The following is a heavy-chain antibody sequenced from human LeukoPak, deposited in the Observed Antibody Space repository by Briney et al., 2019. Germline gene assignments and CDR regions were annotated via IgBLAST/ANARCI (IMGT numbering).Heavy chain of an antibody. CDR3: ANLKVYAFDI. Sequence: GGSLRLSCAASGFTFSTYAMSWVRQAPGKGLEWVSLITGSGDTTYYADSVKGRFTISRDNSKNTLYLQMNSLRAEDTAIYYCANLKVYAFDIWGQGTMVPVSS. CDR2: ITGSGDTT. CDR1: GFTFSTYA. J-gene: IGHJ3*02. D-gene: IGHD5/OR15-5a*01. V-gene: IGHV3-23*01.